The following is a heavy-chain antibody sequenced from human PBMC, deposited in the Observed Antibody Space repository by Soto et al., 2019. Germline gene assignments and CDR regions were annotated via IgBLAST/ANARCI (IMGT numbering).Heavy chain of an antibody. Sequence: SETLSLTCTVSGGSISSSSYYWGWIRQPPGKGLEWIGSIYYSGSTYYNPSLKSRVTISVDTSKNQFSLKLSSVTAADTAVYYCARQTDYYDSSDPFDYWGQGTLVTVSS. D-gene: IGHD3-22*01. CDR3: ARQTDYYDSSDPFDY. CDR2: IYYSGST. V-gene: IGHV4-39*01. J-gene: IGHJ4*02. CDR1: GGSISSSSYY.